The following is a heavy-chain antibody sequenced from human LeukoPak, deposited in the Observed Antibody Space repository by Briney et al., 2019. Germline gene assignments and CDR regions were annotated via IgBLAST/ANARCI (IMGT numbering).Heavy chain of an antibody. CDR1: GFTFSSYW. V-gene: IGHV3-74*01. CDR2: INSDGSST. CDR3: AKDPRWSSSWLLGYYYGMDV. Sequence: PGGSLRLSCAASGFTFSSYWMHWVRQAPGKGLVWVSRINSDGSSTSYADSVKGRFTISRDNAKNTLYLQMNSLRAEDTAVYYCAKDPRWSSSWLLGYYYGMDVWGQGTTVTVSS. J-gene: IGHJ6*02. D-gene: IGHD6-13*01.